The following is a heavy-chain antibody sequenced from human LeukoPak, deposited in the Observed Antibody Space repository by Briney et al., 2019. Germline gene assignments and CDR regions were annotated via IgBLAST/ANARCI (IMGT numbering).Heavy chain of an antibody. D-gene: IGHD3-22*01. CDR2: INPSGGST. Sequence: ASVKVSCKASGYTFTSYYMHWVRQAPGQGLEWMGIINPSGGSTSYAQKFQGRVTMTRDTSTSTVYMELSSLRSEDTAVYYCARASYYYDSSGYKPYYYYYYMDVWGKGTTVTISS. CDR3: ARASYYYDSSGYKPYYYYYYMDV. V-gene: IGHV1-46*01. J-gene: IGHJ6*03. CDR1: GYTFTSYY.